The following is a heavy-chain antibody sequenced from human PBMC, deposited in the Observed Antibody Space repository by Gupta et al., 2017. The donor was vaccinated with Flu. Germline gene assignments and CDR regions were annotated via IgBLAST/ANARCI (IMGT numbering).Heavy chain of an antibody. CDR3: ARGMDGGWFDP. V-gene: IGHV3-73*02. Sequence: EVQLVESGGGLVQPGGSLKLSCAASGFTFLVSTMHSVRQASGKGLEWVARIRSKANSYVTAYAASVKGRFTISRDDSKNTAYVQMNSLKTDDTAVYYCARGMDGGWFDPRGQGTLVTVSS. CDR1: GFTFLVST. CDR2: IRSKANSYVT. J-gene: IGHJ5*02.